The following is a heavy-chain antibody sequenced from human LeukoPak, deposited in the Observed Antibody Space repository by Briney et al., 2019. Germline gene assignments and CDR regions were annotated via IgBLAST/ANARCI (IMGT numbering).Heavy chain of an antibody. D-gene: IGHD3-22*01. CDR3: ARGGRSSGYYWRFDY. V-gene: IGHV1-46*01. J-gene: IGHJ4*02. CDR1: EYTFTGYY. Sequence: GASVKVSCKASEYTFTGYYMHWVRQAPGQGLEWMGIINPSGGSTSYAQKFQGRVTMTRDTSTSTVYMELSSLRSEDTAVYYCARGGRSSGYYWRFDYWGQGTLVTVSS. CDR2: INPSGGST.